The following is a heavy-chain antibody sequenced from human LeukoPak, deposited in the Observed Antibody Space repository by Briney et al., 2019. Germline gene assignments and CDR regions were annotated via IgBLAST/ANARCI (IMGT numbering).Heavy chain of an antibody. J-gene: IGHJ4*02. CDR3: VRTSYCSGDCHLHFDY. V-gene: IGHV3-74*01. CDR2: INGDGSKT. CDR1: GFSFGNYW. D-gene: IGHD2-21*02. Sequence: GGSLRLSCAASGFSFGNYWMHWVRQAPGKGLLWVSRINGDGSKTDYADSVKGRFTISRNNAKNTLYLQMSSLRDEDTAVYYCVRTSYCSGDCHLHFDYWGQGTLVTVSS.